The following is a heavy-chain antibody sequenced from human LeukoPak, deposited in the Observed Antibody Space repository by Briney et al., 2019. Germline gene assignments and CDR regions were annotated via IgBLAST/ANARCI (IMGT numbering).Heavy chain of an antibody. D-gene: IGHD3-22*01. CDR2: INHSGST. J-gene: IGHJ5*02. CDR1: GGSISSSTYN. CDR3: ALKTWGYDSSGYNNWFDP. Sequence: SETLSLTCTVSGGSISSSTYNWDWIRQPPGKGLEWIGEINHSGSTNYNPSLKSRVTISVDTSKNQFSLKLSSVTAADTAVYYCALKTWGYDSSGYNNWFDPWGQGTLVTVSS. V-gene: IGHV4-39*07.